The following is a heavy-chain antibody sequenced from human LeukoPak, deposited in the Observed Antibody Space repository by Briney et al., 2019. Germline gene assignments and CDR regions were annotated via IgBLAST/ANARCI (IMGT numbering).Heavy chain of an antibody. CDR3: AREPKNRYSSDY. CDR1: GFTFSTYN. V-gene: IGHV3-48*04. CDR2: ISSSSSTI. D-gene: IGHD6-13*01. Sequence: GGSLRLSCAASGFTFSTYNMNWVRQAPGKGLEWVSSISSSSSTIYYADSVKGRFTISRDNAKNSLYLQMNSLRAEDTAVYYCAREPKNRYSSDYWGQGTLVTVSS. J-gene: IGHJ4*02.